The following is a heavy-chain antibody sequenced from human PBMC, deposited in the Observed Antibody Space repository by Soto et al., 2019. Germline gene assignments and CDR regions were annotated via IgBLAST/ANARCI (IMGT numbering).Heavy chain of an antibody. CDR2: IYYSGNT. Sequence: PSETLSLTCTVSGGSISSGGSYWGWIRQPPGKGLEWIGYIYYSGNTYFNPSLKSRVTISVDTSKNQFSLKLSSVTAADTAVYYCARDPLRYYYDSSGYYNPAYWGQGTLVTVSS. J-gene: IGHJ4*02. CDR3: ARDPLRYYYDSSGYYNPAY. CDR1: GGSISSGGSY. D-gene: IGHD3-22*01. V-gene: IGHV4-61*08.